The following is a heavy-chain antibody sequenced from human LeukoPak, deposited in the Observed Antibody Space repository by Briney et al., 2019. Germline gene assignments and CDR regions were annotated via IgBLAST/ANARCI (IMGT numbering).Heavy chain of an antibody. D-gene: IGHD1-1*01. CDR2: INEDGGEK. J-gene: IGHJ4*02. CDR3: ARRRGLEY. CDR1: GFTFSNYW. V-gene: IGHV3-7*01. Sequence: GGSLRLSCAASGFTFSNYWMTWVRQAPGKGLEWVANINEDGGEKYYVDSVEGRFTISRDNAKNSLFLEMNTLRAEDTAVYYCARRRGLEYWGQGTLVIVSS.